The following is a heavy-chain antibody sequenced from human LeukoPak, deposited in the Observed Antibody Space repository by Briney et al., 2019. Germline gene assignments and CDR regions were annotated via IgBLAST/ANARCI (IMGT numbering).Heavy chain of an antibody. D-gene: IGHD5/OR15-5a*01. CDR1: GGSFSGYY. Sequence: SETLSLTCAVYGGSFSGYYWSWIRQPPGKGLEWIGEINHSGSTNYNPSLKSRVTISVDTSKNQFSLKLSSVTAADTAVYYCARRFYERYFDLWGRGTLVTVSS. V-gene: IGHV4-34*01. J-gene: IGHJ2*01. CDR2: INHSGST. CDR3: ARRFYERYFDL.